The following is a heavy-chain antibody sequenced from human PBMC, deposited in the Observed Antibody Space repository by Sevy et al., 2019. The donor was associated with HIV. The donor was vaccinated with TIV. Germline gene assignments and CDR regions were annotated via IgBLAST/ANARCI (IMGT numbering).Heavy chain of an antibody. J-gene: IGHJ4*02. CDR2: LKSDVYGGTV. CDR1: GFTFDDYC. CDR3: TRWKAAQSIFDY. D-gene: IGHD6-13*01. V-gene: IGHV3-49*04. Sequence: GGSLRLSCTASGFTFDDYCMSWVRQAPGKGLEWVAFLKSDVYGGTVDHAASVRGRFVITREDSKTIAYLQMNDLKTEDKGVYYCTRWKAAQSIFDYWGQGALVTVSS.